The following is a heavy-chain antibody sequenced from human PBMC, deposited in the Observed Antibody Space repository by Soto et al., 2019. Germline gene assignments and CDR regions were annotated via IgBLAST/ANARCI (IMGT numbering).Heavy chain of an antibody. D-gene: IGHD4-17*01. Sequence: QVQLQESGPGLVKPSETLSLTCTVSGGSISSYYWSWIRQPPGKGLEWIGDIYYSGSTNYNPSLKSRVTISVDPSKNQFSLKLSSVTAADTAVYYCARDVDYGYYYGMDVWGQGTTVTVSS. CDR3: ARDVDYGYYYGMDV. CDR1: GGSISSYY. J-gene: IGHJ6*02. CDR2: IYYSGST. V-gene: IGHV4-59*01.